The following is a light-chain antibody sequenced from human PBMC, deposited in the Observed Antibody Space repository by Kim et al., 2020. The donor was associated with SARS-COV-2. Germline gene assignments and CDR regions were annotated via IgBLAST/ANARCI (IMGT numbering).Light chain of an antibody. V-gene: IGKV3-15*01. J-gene: IGKJ1*01. CDR2: DAS. CDR3: QHFNNWPRT. CDR1: QSVGSN. Sequence: EIVMTQSPVTLSVSPGERATLSCRASQSVGSNLAWYQQKPGRAPMLLIYDASTRATGTPVRFTGSGSGTDFTLTISSLQSEDFAVYYCQHFNNWPRTFGQGTKVEIK.